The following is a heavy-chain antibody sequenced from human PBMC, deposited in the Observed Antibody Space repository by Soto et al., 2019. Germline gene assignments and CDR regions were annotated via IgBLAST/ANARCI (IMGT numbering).Heavy chain of an antibody. CDR2: IYYSGST. V-gene: IGHV4-31*03. D-gene: IGHD3-22*01. Sequence: SETLSLTCTVSGGSISSGGYYWSWIRQHPGKGLEWIGYIYYSGSTYYNPSLKSRVTISVDTSKNQFSLKLSSVTAADTAVYYCAREFYYDSSGYYPQDTFDIWGQGTMVTVSS. J-gene: IGHJ3*02. CDR3: AREFYYDSSGYYPQDTFDI. CDR1: GGSISSGGYY.